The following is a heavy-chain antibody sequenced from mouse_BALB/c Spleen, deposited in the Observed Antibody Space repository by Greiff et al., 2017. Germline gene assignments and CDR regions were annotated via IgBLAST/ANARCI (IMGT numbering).Heavy chain of an antibody. CDR3: ARDRPGKGDYFDY. J-gene: IGHJ2*01. CDR2: INSNGGST. D-gene: IGHD4-1*01. V-gene: IGHV5-6-3*01. CDR1: GFTFSSYG. Sequence: EVKLVESGGGLVQPGGSLKLSCAASGFTFSSYGMSWVRQTPDKRLELVATINSNGGSTYYPDSVKGRFTISRDNAKNTLYLQMSSLKSEDTAMYYCARDRPGKGDYFDYWGQGTTLTVSS.